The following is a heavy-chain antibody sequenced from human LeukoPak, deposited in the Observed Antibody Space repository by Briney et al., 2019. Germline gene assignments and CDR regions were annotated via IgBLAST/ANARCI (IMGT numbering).Heavy chain of an antibody. CDR3: ARGHIAAASTTKNWFDP. CDR2: IYYSGST. J-gene: IGHJ5*02. Sequence: SETLSPTCTVSGGSISSSSYYWGWIRQPPGKGLEWIGSIYYSGSTYYNPSLKSRVTISVDTSKNQFSLKLSSVTAADTAVYYCARGHIAAASTTKNWFDPWGQGTLVTVSS. D-gene: IGHD6-13*01. V-gene: IGHV4-39*07. CDR1: GGSISSSSYY.